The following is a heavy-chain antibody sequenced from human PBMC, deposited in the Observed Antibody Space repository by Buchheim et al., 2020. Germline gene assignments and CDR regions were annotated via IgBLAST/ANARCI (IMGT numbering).Heavy chain of an antibody. V-gene: IGHV3-30-3*01. CDR3: ARGDSDSRYYYYGMDV. D-gene: IGHD2-21*01. Sequence: QVQLVESGGGVVQPGRSLRLSCAASGFTFSSYAMHWVRQAPGKGLEWVAVISYDGSNKYYADSVKGRFTISRDNSKNTLYLQMNSLRAEDTAVYYCARGDSDSRYYYYGMDVWGQGTT. J-gene: IGHJ6*02. CDR1: GFTFSSYA. CDR2: ISYDGSNK.